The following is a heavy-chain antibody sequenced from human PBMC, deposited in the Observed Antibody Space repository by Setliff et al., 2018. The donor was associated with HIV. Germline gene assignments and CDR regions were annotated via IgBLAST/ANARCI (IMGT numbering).Heavy chain of an antibody. CDR2: IPNDGSYK. D-gene: IGHD6-13*01. CDR1: NFTFSFYG. V-gene: IGHV3-30*02. Sequence: GGSLRLSCAASNFTFSFYGMHWVRQAPGKGLEWVAFIPNDGSYKNYADSVKGRFTISRDNSKNTLYLQMDSLRAEDTAVYYCTKNLYSSRWSPLDYWGQGTLVTVS. J-gene: IGHJ4*02. CDR3: TKNLYSSRWSPLDY.